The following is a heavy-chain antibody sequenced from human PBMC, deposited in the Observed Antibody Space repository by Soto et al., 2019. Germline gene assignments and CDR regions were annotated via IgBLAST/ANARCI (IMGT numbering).Heavy chain of an antibody. Sequence: GGSLRLSCAASGFTVSSNYMSWVRQAPGKGLEWVSVIYSGGSTYYADSVKGGFTISRDNSKNTLYLQMNSLRAEDTAVYYCARDPRPTIFGVSTFDYWAREPWSPSPQ. CDR3: ARDPRPTIFGVSTFDY. CDR2: IYSGGST. CDR1: GFTVSSNY. D-gene: IGHD3-3*01. V-gene: IGHV3-66*01. J-gene: IGHJ4*02.